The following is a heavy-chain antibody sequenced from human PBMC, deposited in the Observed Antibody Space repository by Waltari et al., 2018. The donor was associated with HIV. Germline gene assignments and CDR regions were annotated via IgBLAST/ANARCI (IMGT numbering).Heavy chain of an antibody. CDR3: ARESGYSSSWMYRWFDP. V-gene: IGHV1-2*06. J-gene: IGHJ5*02. CDR1: GYTFNGYY. CDR2: INPNSGAT. D-gene: IGHD6-13*01. Sequence: QVQLVQSGAEVKKPGASVKVSCKASGYTFNGYYMNWLGQAPGQGLEWMGRINPNSGATKYAQNFQGRVTMTSDTSISTAYMELNRLTSDDTAVYYCARESGYSSSWMYRWFDPWGQGTLVTVSS.